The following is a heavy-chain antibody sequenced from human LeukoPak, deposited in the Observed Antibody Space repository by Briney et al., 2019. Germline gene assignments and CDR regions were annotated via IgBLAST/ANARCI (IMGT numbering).Heavy chain of an antibody. Sequence: QSGGSLRLSCAASGFTFSSYWMSWVRQAPGKGLEWVANIKQDGSEKYYVDSVKGRFTISRDNAKNSLYLQMNSLRAEDTAVYYCARESSDFWSGYYSGGFDYWGQGTLVTVSS. CDR2: IKQDGSEK. J-gene: IGHJ4*02. V-gene: IGHV3-7*01. CDR3: ARESSDFWSGYYSGGFDY. D-gene: IGHD3-3*01. CDR1: GFTFSSYW.